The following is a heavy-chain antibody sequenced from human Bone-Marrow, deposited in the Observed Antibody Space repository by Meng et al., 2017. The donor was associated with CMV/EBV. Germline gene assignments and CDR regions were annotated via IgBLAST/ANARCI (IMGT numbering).Heavy chain of an antibody. CDR2: IIPIYGTV. CDR3: ARTRIEVEPDGRKIKYYNYGMDV. CDR1: GGTFSNFA. D-gene: IGHD2-2*01. V-gene: IGHV1-69*05. J-gene: IGHJ6*02. Sequence: SVKVSCKASGGTFSNFAVSWVRMAPGQAPEWMGGIIPIYGTVNYAQKFQGRLTVTTDESTNTGYMELSSLRSEDTAMYFCARTRIEVEPDGRKIKYYNYGMDVWGQGTTVTVSS.